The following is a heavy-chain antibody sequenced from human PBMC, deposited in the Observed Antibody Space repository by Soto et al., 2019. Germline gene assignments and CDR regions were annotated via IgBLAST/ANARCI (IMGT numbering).Heavy chain of an antibody. CDR3: ARDLPPVDY. J-gene: IGHJ4*02. CDR1: GYTFSSYH. Sequence: QIQLVQSGAEVKKPGASVKVSCKASGYTFSSYHITWVRQAPGQGLEWMGWISAYKGNTNYAQNLQGRVTMTTDTSTSTASMALRSLRPDDTAVYYCARDLPPVDYWGQGTLVTVSS. CDR2: ISAYKGNT. V-gene: IGHV1-18*01.